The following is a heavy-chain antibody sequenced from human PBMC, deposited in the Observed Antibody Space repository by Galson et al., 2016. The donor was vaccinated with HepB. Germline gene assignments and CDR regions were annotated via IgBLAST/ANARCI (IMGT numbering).Heavy chain of an antibody. CDR2: VSYSGIT. J-gene: IGHJ4*02. CDR3: ARTLTPTNQYFFNS. CDR1: GASVSSSPCW. D-gene: IGHD2-15*01. V-gene: IGHV4-39*01. Sequence: ETLSLTCTVSGASVSSSPCWWGWIRQPPGKGLEWLASVSYSGITGYKPSLRGRVTISTDTSKNRFSLRLSSVTAADTAIYYCARTLTPTNQYFFNSWGQGTLVTVSS.